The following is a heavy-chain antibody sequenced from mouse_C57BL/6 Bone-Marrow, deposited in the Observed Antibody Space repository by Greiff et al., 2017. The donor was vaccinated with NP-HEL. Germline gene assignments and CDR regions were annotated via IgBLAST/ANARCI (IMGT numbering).Heavy chain of an antibody. CDR1: GYTFTSYW. CDR2: IYPGSGST. V-gene: IGHV1-55*01. J-gene: IGHJ3*01. CDR3: ASREGYGSWFAY. D-gene: IGHD1-1*01. Sequence: QVQLQQPGAELVKPGASVKMSCKASGYTFTSYWITWVKQRPGQGLEWIGDIYPGSGSTNYNEKFKSKATLTVDTSSSTAYMQLSSLTSEDSAVYYCASREGYGSWFAYWGQGTLVTVSA.